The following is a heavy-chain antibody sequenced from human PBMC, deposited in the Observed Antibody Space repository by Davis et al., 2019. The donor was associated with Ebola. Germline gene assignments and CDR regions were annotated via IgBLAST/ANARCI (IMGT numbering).Heavy chain of an antibody. CDR1: GGTFSSYA. Sequence: SVKVSCKASGGTFSSYAISWMRQAPGQGLEWMGRIIPILGIANYAQKLQGRVTMTTDTSTSTAYMELSSLRSEDTAVYYCARGPLSDFWSGYPNYYYYGMDVWGQGTTVTVSS. J-gene: IGHJ6*02. CDR2: IIPILGIA. V-gene: IGHV1-69*04. D-gene: IGHD3-3*01. CDR3: ARGPLSDFWSGYPNYYYYGMDV.